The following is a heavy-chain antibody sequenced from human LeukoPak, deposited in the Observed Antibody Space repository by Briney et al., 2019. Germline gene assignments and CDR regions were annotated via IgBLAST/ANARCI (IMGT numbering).Heavy chain of an antibody. CDR2: ISSSSSYI. CDR1: GFTFSSYS. J-gene: IGHJ4*02. V-gene: IGHV3-21*01. Sequence: PGGSLRLSCAASGFTFSSYSMNWVRQAPGKGLEWVSSISSSSSYIYYADSVKGRFTISRDNAKNSLYLQMNSLRAEDMAVYYCARFVGQLVARGPLDYWGQGTLVTVSS. D-gene: IGHD6-6*01. CDR3: ARFVGQLVARGPLDY.